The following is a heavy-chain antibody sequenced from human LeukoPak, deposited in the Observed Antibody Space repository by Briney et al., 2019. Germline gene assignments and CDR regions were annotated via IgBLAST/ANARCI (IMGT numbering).Heavy chain of an antibody. CDR2: INHSGST. J-gene: IGHJ5*02. Sequence: SETLSLTCAVYGGSFSGYYWSWIRQPPGKGLEWIGEINHSGSTNYNTSLKSRVTISVDTSKNQFSLKLSSVTAADTAVYYCAKVGYCSSTSCYWKYNWFDPWGQGTLVTVSS. V-gene: IGHV4-34*01. CDR1: GGSFSGYY. CDR3: AKVGYCSSTSCYWKYNWFDP. D-gene: IGHD2-2*01.